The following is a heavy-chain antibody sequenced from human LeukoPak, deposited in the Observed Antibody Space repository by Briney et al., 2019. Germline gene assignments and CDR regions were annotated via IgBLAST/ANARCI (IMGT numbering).Heavy chain of an antibody. V-gene: IGHV4-39*07. J-gene: IGHJ4*02. D-gene: IGHD4-17*01. CDR1: GGSMSSSSYY. CDR3: ARHDYGDTSYFDY. CDR2: IYYSGST. Sequence: SETLSLTCTVSGGSMSSSSYYWGWIRQPPGKGLEWIGSIYYSGSTNYNPSLKSRVTISVDTSKNQFSLKLSSVTAADTAVYYCARHDYGDTSYFDYWGQGTLVTVSS.